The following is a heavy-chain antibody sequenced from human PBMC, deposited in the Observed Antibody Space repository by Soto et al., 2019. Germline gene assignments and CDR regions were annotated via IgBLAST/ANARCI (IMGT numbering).Heavy chain of an antibody. J-gene: IGHJ4*02. CDR3: ARQNGYYDFWSGYYTVDH. CDR2: IYYSGST. D-gene: IGHD3-3*01. CDR1: GGSISSGGYY. V-gene: IGHV4-31*03. Sequence: PSETLSLTCTVSGGSISSGGYYWSWIRQHPGKGLEWIGYIYYSGSTYYNPSLKSRVTIPVDTSKNQFSLKLSSVTAADTAVYYCARQNGYYDFWSGYYTVDHWGQGTLVTVSS.